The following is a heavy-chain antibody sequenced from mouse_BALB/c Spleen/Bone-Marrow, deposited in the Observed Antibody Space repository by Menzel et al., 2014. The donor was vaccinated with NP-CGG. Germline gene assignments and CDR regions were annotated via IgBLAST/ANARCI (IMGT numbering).Heavy chain of an antibody. Sequence: QVQLQQSGAELARPGASAKLSCKASAYTFTSYWMQWVKQRPGQGLEWIGAIYPGDCDTRYTQKFKGKATLTADKPSSTAYMQLSSLASEDSAVYYCARGYYYGSTYGWYFDVWGAGTTVTVSS. J-gene: IGHJ1*01. CDR2: IYPGDCDT. CDR3: ARGYYYGSTYGWYFDV. V-gene: IGHV1-87*01. D-gene: IGHD1-1*01. CDR1: AYTFTSYW.